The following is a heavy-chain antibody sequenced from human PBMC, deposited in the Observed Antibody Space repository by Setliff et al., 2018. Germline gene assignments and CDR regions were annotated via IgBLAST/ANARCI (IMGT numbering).Heavy chain of an antibody. Sequence: SETLSLTCAVYGGPFSGYYWIWIRQPPGKGLEWIGEINHSGSTNYNPSLKSRVTISVDPSKNQFSLKLSSVTAADTAVYYCARGRKRTYYYDSSGYSPFDYWGQGTLVTVSS. CDR1: GGPFSGYY. J-gene: IGHJ4*02. V-gene: IGHV4-34*01. CDR2: INHSGST. CDR3: ARGRKRTYYYDSSGYSPFDY. D-gene: IGHD3-22*01.